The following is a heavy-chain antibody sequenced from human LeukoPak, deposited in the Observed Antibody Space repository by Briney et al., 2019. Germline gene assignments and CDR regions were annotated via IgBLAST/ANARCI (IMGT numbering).Heavy chain of an antibody. V-gene: IGHV3-9*01. CDR3: AKGAIVVVITGTYFDY. Sequence: GGSLRLSCAASGFTFDDYAMHWVRQAPGKGLEWVSGISWNSGSIGYADSVKGRFTISRDNAKNSLYLQMNSLRAEDTSLYYCAKGAIVVVITGTYFDYWGQGTLVTVSS. D-gene: IGHD3-22*01. CDR1: GFTFDDYA. J-gene: IGHJ4*02. CDR2: ISWNSGSI.